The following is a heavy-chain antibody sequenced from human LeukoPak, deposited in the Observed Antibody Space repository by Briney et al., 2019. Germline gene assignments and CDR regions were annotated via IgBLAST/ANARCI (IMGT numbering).Heavy chain of an antibody. D-gene: IGHD3-22*01. CDR1: GFTFSSYA. V-gene: IGHV3-23*01. CDR3: AKDYYDSSGYYYDVGYFDY. Sequence: GGSLRLSCAASGFTFSSYAMSWVRQAPGKGLEWVSAISGSGGSTYYADSVKGRFTISRDNSKNTLYLQMNSLRAEDTAVYYCAKDYYDSSGYYYDVGYFDYWGQGTLVTVSS. J-gene: IGHJ4*02. CDR2: ISGSGGST.